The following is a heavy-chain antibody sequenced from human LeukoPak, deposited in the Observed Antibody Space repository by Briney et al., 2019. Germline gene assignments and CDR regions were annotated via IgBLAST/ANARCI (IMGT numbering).Heavy chain of an antibody. J-gene: IGHJ4*02. V-gene: IGHV4-30-2*01. CDR2: IYHSGST. CDR3: ARNSLPSYYYDSSGYYFDY. Sequence: PSETLSLTCTVSGGSISSGGYYWSWIRQPPGKGLEWIGYIYHSGSTYYNPSLKSRVTISVDTSKNQFSLKLSSVTAADTAVYYCARNSLPSYYYDSSGYYFDYWGQGTLVIVSS. CDR1: GGSISSGGYY. D-gene: IGHD3-22*01.